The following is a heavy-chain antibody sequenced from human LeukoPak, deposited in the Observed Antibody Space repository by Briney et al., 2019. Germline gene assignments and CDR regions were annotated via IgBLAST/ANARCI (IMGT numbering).Heavy chain of an antibody. Sequence: FETLSLTCTVSGDSISSSYYWSWIRQSPGRGLEWIGYIYNSGSTNCNPSLKSRGSISIDTSRNQFSLKLTSVTAADTAVYYCARGNYYGAGSYVIWGQGRMVTVSS. J-gene: IGHJ3*02. CDR1: GDSISSSYY. CDR2: IYNSGST. CDR3: ARGNYYGAGSYVI. D-gene: IGHD3-10*01. V-gene: IGHV4-59*13.